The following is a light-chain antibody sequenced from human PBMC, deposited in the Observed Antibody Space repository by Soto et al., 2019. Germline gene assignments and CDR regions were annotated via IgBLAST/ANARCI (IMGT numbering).Light chain of an antibody. Sequence: DIQMTQSPSTLSASVGDRVTITCRASQSISSWLASYQQKPGTAPKLLIYKASSLESGDPSRFSGSGSGTEFTLTISSLQPDDFATYYCQQYNSYSYTFGQGTKLEL. CDR3: QQYNSYSYT. CDR2: KAS. CDR1: QSISSW. J-gene: IGKJ2*01. V-gene: IGKV1-5*03.